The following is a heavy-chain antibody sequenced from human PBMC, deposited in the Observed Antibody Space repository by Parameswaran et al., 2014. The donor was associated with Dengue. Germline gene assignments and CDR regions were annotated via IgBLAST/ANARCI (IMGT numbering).Heavy chain of an antibody. CDR2: IYHSGST. J-gene: IGHJ6*02. Sequence: SETLSLTCAVSGGSISSSNWWSWVRQPPGKGLEWIGEIYHSGSTNYSPSLESRVTISVDKSKNQFSLKLSSVTAADTAVYYCAKGMTIRYYYSGMDIWGQGTTVTVSS. D-gene: IGHD2-8*01. CDR3: AKGMTIRYYYSGMDI. CDR1: GGSISSSNW. V-gene: IGHV4-4*02.